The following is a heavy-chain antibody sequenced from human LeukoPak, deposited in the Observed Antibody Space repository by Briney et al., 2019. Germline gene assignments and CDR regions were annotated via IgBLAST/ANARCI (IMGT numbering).Heavy chain of an antibody. J-gene: IGHJ5*02. CDR1: GLTFSSYA. CDR2: ISYDGSNK. CDR3: ARDGRGSSWYNWFDP. D-gene: IGHD6-13*01. V-gene: IGHV3-30*01. Sequence: GGSLRCSCAASGLTFSSYAMHWLRQAPGKGLEGVADISYDGSNKYYADSVKGRFTISRDKSKNTPYLQMNSLRAEDTAVYYCARDGRGSSWYNWFDPWGQGTLVTVSS.